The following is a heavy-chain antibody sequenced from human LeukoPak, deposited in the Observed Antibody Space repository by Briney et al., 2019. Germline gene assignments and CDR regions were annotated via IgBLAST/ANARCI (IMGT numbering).Heavy chain of an antibody. Sequence: GGSLRLSCAAPGFTFSSYGMTWVRQAPGKGLEWVSYISSSSTIYYADSVKGRFTISRDNAKNSLYLQMNSLRAEDTAVYYCARDQYSSSWYEDWFDPWGQGTLVTVSS. CDR2: ISSSSTI. CDR3: ARDQYSSSWYEDWFDP. V-gene: IGHV3-48*01. CDR1: GFTFSSYG. D-gene: IGHD6-13*01. J-gene: IGHJ5*02.